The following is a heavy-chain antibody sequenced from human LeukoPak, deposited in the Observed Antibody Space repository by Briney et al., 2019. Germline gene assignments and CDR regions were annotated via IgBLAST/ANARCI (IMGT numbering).Heavy chain of an antibody. V-gene: IGHV3-7*01. D-gene: IGHD3-22*01. CDR1: GFTFSSYW. J-gene: IGHJ3*02. CDR3: ARDRNPYYYDSSTDAFDI. Sequence: GGSLRLSCAAPGFTFSSYWMSWVRQAQGKGLEGVAKIKKDGSEKYYVDSVKGRFTISRDNAKNSLYLQMDSLRAEDTAVYYCARDRNPYYYDSSTDAFDIWGQGTMVTVSS. CDR2: IKKDGSEK.